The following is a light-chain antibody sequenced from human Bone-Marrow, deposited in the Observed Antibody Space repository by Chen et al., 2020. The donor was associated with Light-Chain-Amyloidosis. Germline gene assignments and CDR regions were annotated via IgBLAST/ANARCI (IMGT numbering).Light chain of an antibody. V-gene: IGLV3-21*02. CDR2: DDS. J-gene: IGLJ3*02. CDR3: QVWDRSSDRPV. Sequence: SCVLTQPSSVSVAPGQTATIACGGNNIGSTSVHWYQQTPGQAPLLVVYDDSDRPSGIPERLSGGNTGSTATLTISRGEAGDEADYYCQVWDRSSDRPVFGGGTKLTVL. CDR1: NIGSTS.